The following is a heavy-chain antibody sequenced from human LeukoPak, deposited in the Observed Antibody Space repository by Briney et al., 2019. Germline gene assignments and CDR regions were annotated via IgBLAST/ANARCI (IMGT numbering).Heavy chain of an antibody. CDR2: ISSSGSTI. Sequence: GGSLRLSCAASGFTFSSYEMNWLRQAPGEGLEGVSYISSSGSTIYYADSVKGRFTISRDNAKNSLYLQMNSLRAEDTAVYYCAGGSSSETYDYYYYGMDVWGKGTTVTVSS. CDR1: GFTFSSYE. D-gene: IGHD6-13*01. CDR3: AGGSSSETYDYYYYGMDV. J-gene: IGHJ6*04. V-gene: IGHV3-48*03.